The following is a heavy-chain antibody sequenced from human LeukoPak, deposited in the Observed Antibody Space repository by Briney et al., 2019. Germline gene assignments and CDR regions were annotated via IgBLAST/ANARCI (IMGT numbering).Heavy chain of an antibody. CDR3: ARAHSVLNRYDY. J-gene: IGHJ4*02. CDR1: GYTFSGYD. CDR2: MNPNSGNT. D-gene: IGHD2/OR15-2a*01. V-gene: IGHV1-8*01. Sequence: EASVKVSCKASGYTFSGYDINWVRQATGQGLEWMGWMNPNSGNTGYAQKFQGRVTMTRNTSISTAYMELSSLRSEDTAVYYCARAHSVLNRYDYWGQGTLVTVSS.